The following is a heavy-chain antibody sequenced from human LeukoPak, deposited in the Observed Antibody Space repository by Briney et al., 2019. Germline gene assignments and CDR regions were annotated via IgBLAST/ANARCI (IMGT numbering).Heavy chain of an antibody. CDR2: MNPKRGNT. Sequence: ASVKVSCKASGYTFTSYDINWVRQATGQGLEWMGWMNPKRGNTGYAQKFQGRVTMTRNTSISTAYMELSSLRSEDTAVYYCARGSFWSVNDGMDVWGQGTTVTVSS. D-gene: IGHD3-3*01. CDR1: GYTFTSYD. CDR3: ARGSFWSVNDGMDV. V-gene: IGHV1-8*01. J-gene: IGHJ6*02.